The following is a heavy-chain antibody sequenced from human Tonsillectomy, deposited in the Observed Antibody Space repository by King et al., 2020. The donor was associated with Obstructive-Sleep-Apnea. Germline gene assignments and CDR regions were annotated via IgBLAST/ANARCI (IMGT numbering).Heavy chain of an antibody. D-gene: IGHD4-23*01. CDR1: GFTFSSYG. CDR3: AKDVRTTVVTWSWHFDY. Sequence: QVQLVESGGGVVQPGGSLRLSCAVSGFTFSSYGMHWVRQAPGKGLEWVAFIRYDGSNKYYAESVKGRFTISRDNSKSTLYLQMNSLRAEDTAVYYCAKDVRTTVVTWSWHFDYWGQGTLVTVSS. CDR2: IRYDGSNK. J-gene: IGHJ4*02. V-gene: IGHV3-30*02.